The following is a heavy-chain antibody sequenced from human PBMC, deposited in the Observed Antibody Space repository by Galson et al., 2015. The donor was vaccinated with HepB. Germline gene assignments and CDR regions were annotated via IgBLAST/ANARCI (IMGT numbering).Heavy chain of an antibody. CDR1: GGSISSNNW. CDR2: IYHGGST. CDR3: ARFRDGGGWLDY. J-gene: IGHJ4*02. Sequence: LSLTCAVSGGSISSNNWWSWVRQSPGKGLECIGEIYHGGSTSYNPSLKSRVTISVDKSKNQFSLKLSSVTAADTAVYYCARFRDGGGWLDYWGQGKLITVSS. D-gene: IGHD6-19*01. V-gene: IGHV4-4*02.